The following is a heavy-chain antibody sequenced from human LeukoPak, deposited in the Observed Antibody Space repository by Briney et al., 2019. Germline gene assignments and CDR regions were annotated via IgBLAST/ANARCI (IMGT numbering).Heavy chain of an antibody. V-gene: IGHV3-30*04. Sequence: GGSLRLSCAASGFNFSNYAMHWVRQAPGKGLEWVAVISYEGSNKYYADSVKGRFTISRDNSKNKQYLQMNSLRTEDTAVYYCARGSEDYDSSGYYYDLGDYRGQGTLVTVSS. J-gene: IGHJ4*02. CDR2: ISYEGSNK. CDR1: GFNFSNYA. D-gene: IGHD3-22*01. CDR3: ARGSEDYDSSGYYYDLGDY.